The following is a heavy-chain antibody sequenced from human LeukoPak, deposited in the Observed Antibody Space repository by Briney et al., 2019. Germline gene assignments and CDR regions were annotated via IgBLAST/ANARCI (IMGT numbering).Heavy chain of an antibody. D-gene: IGHD6-19*01. CDR3: ARDRAVAGGVGWFDP. Sequence: SETLSLTCTVSGGSISSGGYYWSWIRQHPGKGLEWIGYIYYSGSTYYNPSLKSRVTISVDTSKNQFSLKLSSVTAADTAVYYCARDRAVAGGVGWFDPWGQGTLVTVSS. V-gene: IGHV4-31*03. J-gene: IGHJ5*02. CDR1: GGSISSGGYY. CDR2: IYYSGST.